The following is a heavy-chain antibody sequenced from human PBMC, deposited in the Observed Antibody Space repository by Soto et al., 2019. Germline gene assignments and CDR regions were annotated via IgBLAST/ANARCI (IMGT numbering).Heavy chain of an antibody. D-gene: IGHD3-16*01. J-gene: IGHJ6*03. V-gene: IGHV1-69*08. Sequence: SVKVSCKASGDTFSSYSISWVRQAPGQGLEWMGMIIPMVGTPNYAQKFQGRVTFSADKSTSTAYMVLNSLISDDTAVYYCATDGGSTSSSAYNYFMDVWGKGTPVTVSS. CDR2: IIPMVGTP. CDR1: GDTFSSYS. CDR3: ATDGGSTSSSAYNYFMDV.